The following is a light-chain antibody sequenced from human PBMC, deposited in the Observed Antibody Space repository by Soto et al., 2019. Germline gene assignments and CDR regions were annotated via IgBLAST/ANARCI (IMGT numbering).Light chain of an antibody. CDR2: EVS. Sequence: QSVLTQPPSASGSPGQSVTISCTGTSSDVGGYKYVSWFQQHPRKAPKLMICEVSKRPSGVPDRFSGSRSGNTASLTVSGGQSEDEADELCCSLAGSNNYVFGTGTTLTVL. CDR3: CSLAGSNNYV. V-gene: IGLV2-8*01. CDR1: SSDVGGYKY. J-gene: IGLJ1*01.